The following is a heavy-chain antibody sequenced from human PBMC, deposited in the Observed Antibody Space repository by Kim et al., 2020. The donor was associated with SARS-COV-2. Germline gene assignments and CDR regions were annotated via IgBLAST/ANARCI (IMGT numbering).Heavy chain of an antibody. D-gene: IGHD1-20*01. J-gene: IGHJ4*02. CDR3: TTVGITGTVREFCYFDY. CDR1: GFTFSNAW. V-gene: IGHV3-15*01. CDR2: IKSNTDGGTT. Sequence: GGSLRLSCAASGFTFSNAWMSWVRQAPGKGLEWVGRIKSNTDGGTTDYAAPVKVRFTISRDDSKNTLYLQMNSLKTEDTAVYYCTTVGITGTVREFCYFDYWGPGALVSVSS.